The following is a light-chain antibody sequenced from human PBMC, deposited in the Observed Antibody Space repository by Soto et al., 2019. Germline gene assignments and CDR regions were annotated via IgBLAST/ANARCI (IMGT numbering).Light chain of an antibody. Sequence: DIQMTQSPSALSASVGDRVTITCRASQNIDIYLHWYRQKPGKAPELLIFAASSVPSEVPSRFSGSGSGTDFTLAISSPQPEDVATYYCQQSYGSPPFTFGPGTKVDIK. CDR1: QNIDIY. CDR3: QQSYGSPPFT. CDR2: AAS. V-gene: IGKV1-39*01. J-gene: IGKJ3*01.